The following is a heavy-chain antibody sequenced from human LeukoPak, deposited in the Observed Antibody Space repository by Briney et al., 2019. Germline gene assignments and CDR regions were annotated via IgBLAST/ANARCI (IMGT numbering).Heavy chain of an antibody. Sequence: GGSLRLSCAASGFTFSSYEMNWVRQAPGKGLEWVSSISSSSSYIYYADSVKGRFTISRDNAKNSLYLQMNSLRAEDTAVYYCARDDPMYSSSWYGGYRNWFDPWGQGTLVTVPS. V-gene: IGHV3-21*01. D-gene: IGHD6-13*01. CDR3: ARDDPMYSSSWYGGYRNWFDP. CDR1: GFTFSSYE. CDR2: ISSSSSYI. J-gene: IGHJ5*02.